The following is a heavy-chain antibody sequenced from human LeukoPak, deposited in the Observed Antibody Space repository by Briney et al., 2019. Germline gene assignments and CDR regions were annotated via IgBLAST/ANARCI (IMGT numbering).Heavy chain of an antibody. CDR1: GFTFSGSA. CDR3: TRRVGATNYYYMDV. Sequence: GGSLRLSCAASGFTFSGSAMHWVRQASGKGLEWVGRIRSKANSYATAYAASVKGRFTISRDDSKNTAYLQMNSLKTEDTAVYYCTRRVGATNYYYMDVWAKGPRSPSP. D-gene: IGHD1-26*01. J-gene: IGHJ6*03. V-gene: IGHV3-73*01. CDR2: IRSKANSYAT.